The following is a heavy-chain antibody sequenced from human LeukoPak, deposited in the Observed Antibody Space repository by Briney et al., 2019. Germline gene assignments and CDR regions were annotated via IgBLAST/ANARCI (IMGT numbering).Heavy chain of an antibody. D-gene: IGHD3-3*01. CDR3: AREGYDFWSGRGDFDY. CDR1: GYSISSGYY. Sequence: SETLSLTCTVSGYSISSGYYWSWIRQPAGKGLEWIGRIYTSGSTNYNPSLKSRITISVDTSKNQFSLKLSSVTAADTAVYYCAREGYDFWSGRGDFDYWGQGTLVTVSS. J-gene: IGHJ4*02. V-gene: IGHV4-61*02. CDR2: IYTSGST.